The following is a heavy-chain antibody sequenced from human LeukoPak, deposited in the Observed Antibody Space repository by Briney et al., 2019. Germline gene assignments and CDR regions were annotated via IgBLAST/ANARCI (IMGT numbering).Heavy chain of an antibody. CDR3: ARGSLFYDSSGYPFGY. CDR1: GLTFSSYE. CDR2: ISSSGSTI. Sequence: PGGSLRLSCAASGLTFSSYEMNWVRQAPGKGLEWVSYISSSGSTIYYADSVKGRFTISRDNAKNSLYLQMNSLRAEDTAVYYCARGSLFYDSSGYPFGYWGQGTLVTVSS. J-gene: IGHJ4*02. V-gene: IGHV3-48*03. D-gene: IGHD3-22*01.